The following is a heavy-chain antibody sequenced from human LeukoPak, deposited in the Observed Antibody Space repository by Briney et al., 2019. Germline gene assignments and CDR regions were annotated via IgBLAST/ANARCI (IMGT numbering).Heavy chain of an antibody. J-gene: IGHJ4*02. CDR2: IYYSGST. D-gene: IGHD3-22*01. Sequence: PSETLSLTCTVSGGSISSYYWSWILQPPGKGLEWIVYIYYSGSTNYNPSLKSRVTILVDTSKNQFSLKLSSVTAADTAVYFCSRRGYDSSHIDYWGQGTLVTVSS. CDR1: GGSISSYY. V-gene: IGHV4-59*08. CDR3: SRRGYDSSHIDY.